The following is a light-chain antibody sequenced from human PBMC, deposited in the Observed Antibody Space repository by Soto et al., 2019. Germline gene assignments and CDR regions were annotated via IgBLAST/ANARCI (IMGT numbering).Light chain of an antibody. CDR1: PTISNY. J-gene: IGKJ3*01. Sequence: TQSPSSLSASVGDRVTIICRASPTISNYLNWYQQKPGKAPKVLIYGATRLQSGVPSRFSGSGVGTDFTLTISSLQPEDFATYYCQQSYSSPFTFGPGTKVEIK. V-gene: IGKV1-39*01. CDR3: QQSYSSPFT. CDR2: GAT.